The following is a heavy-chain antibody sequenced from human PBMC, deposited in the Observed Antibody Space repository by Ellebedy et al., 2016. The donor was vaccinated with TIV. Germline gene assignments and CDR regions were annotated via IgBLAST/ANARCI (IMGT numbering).Heavy chain of an antibody. V-gene: IGHV3-23*01. D-gene: IGHD5-12*01. CDR2: ISGSGGST. Sequence: GESLKISXAASGFTFSSYAMSWVRQAPGKGLEWVSAISGSGGSTYYADSVKGRFTISRDNSKNTLYLQMNSLRAEDTAVYYCAKGALSGYDWWGQGTLVTVSS. CDR3: AKGALSGYDW. J-gene: IGHJ4*02. CDR1: GFTFSSYA.